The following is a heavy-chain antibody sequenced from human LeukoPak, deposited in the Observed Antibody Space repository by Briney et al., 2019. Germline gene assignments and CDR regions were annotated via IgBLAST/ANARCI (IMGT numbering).Heavy chain of an antibody. Sequence: GSLRLSCAASGFTFSSYSMNWVRQAPRKGLEWVSSISSSSSYIYYADSVKGRFTISRDNAKNSLYLQMNSLRAEDTAVYYCARDYYDSSGVFDYWGQGTLVTVSS. V-gene: IGHV3-21*01. CDR3: ARDYYDSSGVFDY. CDR2: ISSSSSYI. D-gene: IGHD3-22*01. CDR1: GFTFSSYS. J-gene: IGHJ4*02.